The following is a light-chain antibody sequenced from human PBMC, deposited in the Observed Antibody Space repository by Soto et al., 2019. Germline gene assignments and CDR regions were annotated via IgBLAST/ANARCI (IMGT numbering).Light chain of an antibody. V-gene: IGLV2-23*01. CDR1: SSDVGCYNL. CDR2: EDN. CDR3: CSYAGSSTWV. J-gene: IGLJ3*02. Sequence: QSALTQPASVSGSPGQSITISCTGTSSDVGCYNLVSWYQQHPGTAPKLMIYEDNKRASGVSNRFSGSTSGITASLTISVLQAEDEADYYCCSYAGSSTWVFGGGTKLTVL.